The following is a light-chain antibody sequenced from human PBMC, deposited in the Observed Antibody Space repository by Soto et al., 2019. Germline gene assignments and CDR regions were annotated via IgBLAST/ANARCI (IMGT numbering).Light chain of an antibody. CDR1: QSLLHGNGYNY. V-gene: IGKV2-28*01. J-gene: IGKJ2*01. CDR2: LGS. CDR3: MQGRQPPYT. Sequence: DIVMTQSPLSLPVTPGESASISCRSSQSLLHGNGYNYLDWYLQMPGQSPQLLIYLGSNRASGVPDLFSGSGSGTDFTLKISRVEAEDVGIYYCMQGRQPPYTFGQGTTLEIK.